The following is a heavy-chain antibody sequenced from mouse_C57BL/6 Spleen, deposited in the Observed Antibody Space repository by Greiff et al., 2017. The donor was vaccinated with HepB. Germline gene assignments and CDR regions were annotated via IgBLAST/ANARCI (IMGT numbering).Heavy chain of an antibody. Sequence: QVQLQQSGPGLVQPSQSLSITCRVSGFSLTSYGVHWVRQSPGKGLEWLGGIWSGGSTDYNAAFISRLSISKDNSKSQVFFKMNSLQADDTAIYYCARVRYYGSSYYFDYWGQGTTLTVSS. V-gene: IGHV2-2*01. J-gene: IGHJ2*01. CDR1: GFSLTSYG. D-gene: IGHD1-1*01. CDR3: ARVRYYGSSYYFDY. CDR2: IWSGGST.